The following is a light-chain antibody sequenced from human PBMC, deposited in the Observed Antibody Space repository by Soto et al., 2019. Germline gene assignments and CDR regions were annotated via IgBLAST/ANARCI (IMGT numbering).Light chain of an antibody. CDR2: DAS. J-gene: IGKJ1*01. CDR1: QSISNW. Sequence: DIQMTQSPSTLSASVGARVPITCRASQSISNWLAWYQQKPGKAPKLLIYDASSLESGVPSRFSGSGSGTEFTLTISSLQPDDFVTYYCQQYNSYSLWTFGQGTKVDIK. V-gene: IGKV1-5*01. CDR3: QQYNSYSLWT.